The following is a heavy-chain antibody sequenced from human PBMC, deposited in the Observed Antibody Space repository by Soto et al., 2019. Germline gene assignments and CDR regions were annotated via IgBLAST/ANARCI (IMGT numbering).Heavy chain of an antibody. D-gene: IGHD1-20*01. Sequence: AASVKVSCQGSGYTFPTYAMHLVGQAPGQRLEWMGWINAGNGNTKYSQKFQGRVTITRDTSASTAYMELSSLRSEDTAVYYCARGITLPTPLDYWGQGTLVTVSS. CDR1: GYTFPTYA. CDR3: ARGITLPTPLDY. CDR2: INAGNGNT. J-gene: IGHJ4*02. V-gene: IGHV1-3*01.